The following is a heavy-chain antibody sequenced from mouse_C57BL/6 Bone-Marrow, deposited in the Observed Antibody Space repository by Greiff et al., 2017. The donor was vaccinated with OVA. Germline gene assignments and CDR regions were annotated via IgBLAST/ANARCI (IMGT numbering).Heavy chain of an antibody. CDR2: IWSGGST. Sequence: VQRVESGPGLVQPSQSLSITCTASGFSLTSYGVHWVRQSPGKGLEWLGVIWSGGSTDYNAAFISRLSISKDNSKSQVFFKMNSLQADDTAIYYCARVYDGSSYAYFDVWGTGTTVTVSS. CDR3: ARVYDGSSYAYFDV. V-gene: IGHV2-2*01. CDR1: GFSLTSYG. D-gene: IGHD1-1*01. J-gene: IGHJ1*03.